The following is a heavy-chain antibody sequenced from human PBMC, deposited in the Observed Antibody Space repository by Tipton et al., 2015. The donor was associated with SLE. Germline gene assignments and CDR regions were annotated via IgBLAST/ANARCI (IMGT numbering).Heavy chain of an antibody. CDR1: GDSISSYY. CDR3: ARAPSWSSWTVCDY. V-gene: IGHV4-59*12. Sequence: TLSLTCTVSGDSISSYYWSWIRQPPGKGLEWIGYIYYSGGTDYNPSLKSRVTISADTSKNQFSLRLTSLTAADTAVYYCARAPSWSSWTVCDYWGQGTLVTVSS. D-gene: IGHD6-13*01. J-gene: IGHJ4*02. CDR2: IYYSGGT.